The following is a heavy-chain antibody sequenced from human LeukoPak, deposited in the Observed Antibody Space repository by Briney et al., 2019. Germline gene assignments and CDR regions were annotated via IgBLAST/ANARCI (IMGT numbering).Heavy chain of an antibody. Sequence: GPVKVSCKASGYTFTSYGISWVREAPGQGLEWMGWISAYNGNTNYAQKLRGRVTMTTDTSTSTAYMELRSLRSDDTAVYYCAVLLGYCSSTSCLPWGMDVWGKGTTVTVSS. J-gene: IGHJ6*04. CDR2: ISAYNGNT. CDR3: AVLLGYCSSTSCLPWGMDV. CDR1: GYTFTSYG. V-gene: IGHV1-18*04. D-gene: IGHD2-2*01.